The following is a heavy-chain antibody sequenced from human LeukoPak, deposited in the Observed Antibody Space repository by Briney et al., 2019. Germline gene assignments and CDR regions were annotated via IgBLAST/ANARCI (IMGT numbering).Heavy chain of an antibody. CDR2: IYYSGNT. Sequence: LEWTGYIYYSGNTNYNSSLESRVTISVDTSKNQFSLRLNSVTAADTAVYYCVRGRAWFDPWGQGTLVTVSS. V-gene: IGHV4-59*09. J-gene: IGHJ5*02. CDR3: VRGRAWFDP.